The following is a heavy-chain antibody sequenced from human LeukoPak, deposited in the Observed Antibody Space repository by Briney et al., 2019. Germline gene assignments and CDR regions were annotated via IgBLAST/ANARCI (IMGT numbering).Heavy chain of an antibody. CDR2: IVVGSGNT. V-gene: IGHV1-58*02. CDR1: GFTFTSSA. Sequence: SVKVSCKASGFTFTSSAMQWVRQARGQRLEWIGWIVVGSGNTNYAQKFQERVTITRDMSTSTAYMELNSLRSEDTAVYYCAAGIPTRGGYNSDLVDYWGQGTLVTVSS. D-gene: IGHD5-24*01. CDR3: AAGIPTRGGYNSDLVDY. J-gene: IGHJ4*02.